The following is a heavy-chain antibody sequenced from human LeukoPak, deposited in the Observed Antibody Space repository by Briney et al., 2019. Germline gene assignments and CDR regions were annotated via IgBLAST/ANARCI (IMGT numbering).Heavy chain of an antibody. D-gene: IGHD2-2*01. CDR3: ARELGYCSSTSCYQYAFDI. J-gene: IGHJ3*02. CDR2: ISSSSRYI. Sequence: GGSLRLSCAASGFTFNTYSMNWVRQTPGKGLEWVSSISSSSRYIYYADSVKGRFTISRDNAKNSLYLQMNSLRAEDTAVYYCARELGYCSSTSCYQYAFDIWGQGTMVTVSS. CDR1: GFTFNTYS. V-gene: IGHV3-21*01.